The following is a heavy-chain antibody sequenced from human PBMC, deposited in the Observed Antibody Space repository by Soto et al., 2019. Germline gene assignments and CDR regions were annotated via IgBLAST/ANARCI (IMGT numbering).Heavy chain of an antibody. Sequence: EVQLVESGGGLVQPGRSLRLSCAASGFTFDDYAMHWVRQAPGKGLEWVSGISWNSGSIGYADSVKGRFTISRDNAKNSLYLQKNSLRAEDTALYYCAKGPRWGSSGWYTRVLPNRSNDYWGKGTLVTVSS. J-gene: IGHJ4*02. CDR2: ISWNSGSI. CDR1: GFTFDDYA. V-gene: IGHV3-9*01. CDR3: AKGPRWGSSGWYTRVLPNRSNDY. D-gene: IGHD6-19*01.